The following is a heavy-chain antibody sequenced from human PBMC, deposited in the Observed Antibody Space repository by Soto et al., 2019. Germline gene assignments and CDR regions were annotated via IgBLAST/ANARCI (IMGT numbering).Heavy chain of an antibody. CDR2: ISHNGIT. Sequence: SETLSLTCSVSGGPLNAYYWTWIRQPPGKRLEWLGHISHNGITNYNPSLKSRVTMSVDTSKNQISLKLSSVTVADTAIYYCASDTSGSYETFDYWGQGTLVTVSS. CDR3: ASDTSGSYETFDY. V-gene: IGHV4-4*07. J-gene: IGHJ4*02. CDR1: GGPLNAYY. D-gene: IGHD5-12*01.